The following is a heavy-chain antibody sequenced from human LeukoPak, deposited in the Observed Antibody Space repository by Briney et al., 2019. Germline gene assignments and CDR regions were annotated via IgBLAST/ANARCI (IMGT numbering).Heavy chain of an antibody. Sequence: PSETLSLTCTVSGGSISSGGYSWSWIRQHPGKGLEWIGYIYYSGSTYYNPSLKSRVTISVDTSKNQFSLKLSSVTAADTAVYYCARNSYGYGLTDYWGQGTLVTVSS. D-gene: IGHD5-18*01. CDR3: ARNSYGYGLTDY. CDR2: IYYSGST. CDR1: GGSISSGGYS. V-gene: IGHV4-31*03. J-gene: IGHJ4*02.